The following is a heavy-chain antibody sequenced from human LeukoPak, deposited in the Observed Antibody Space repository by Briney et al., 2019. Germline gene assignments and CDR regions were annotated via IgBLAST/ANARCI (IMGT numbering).Heavy chain of an antibody. CDR2: IIPIFGTA. CDR1: GGTFSSYA. D-gene: IGHD3-10*01. CDR3: ARVTGSGSSFSYNWFDP. J-gene: IGHJ5*02. Sequence: ASVQVSCQASGGTFSSYAISWVRQAPGQGLEWMGGIIPIFGTANYAQKFQGRVTITADKSTSTAYMELSSLRSEDTAVYYCARVTGSGSSFSYNWFDPWGQGTLVTVSS. V-gene: IGHV1-69*06.